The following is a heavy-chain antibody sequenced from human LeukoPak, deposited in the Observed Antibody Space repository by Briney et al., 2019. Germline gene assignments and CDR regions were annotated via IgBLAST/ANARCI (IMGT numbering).Heavy chain of an antibody. D-gene: IGHD2-2*01. Sequence: GESLKISCKGSGYSFTSYWIGWVRQMPGKGLEWMGIIYPGDSDTRYSPSFRGQVTISADKSISTAYLQWSSLKASDTAMYYCARWGSSTITRPYYFDYWGQGTLVTVSS. CDR2: IYPGDSDT. V-gene: IGHV5-51*01. J-gene: IGHJ4*02. CDR1: GYSFTSYW. CDR3: ARWGSSTITRPYYFDY.